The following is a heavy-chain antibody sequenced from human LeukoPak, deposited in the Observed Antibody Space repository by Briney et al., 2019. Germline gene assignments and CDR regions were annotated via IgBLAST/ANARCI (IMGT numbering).Heavy chain of an antibody. D-gene: IGHD6-13*01. J-gene: IGHJ6*02. Sequence: SQTLSLTCAISGDSVSSNSAAWNWIRQSPSRGLEWLGRTYYRSKWYNDYAVSVKSRITINTDTSKNQFSLQLNSVTPEDTAVYYCARGTASSWYTATGYYGMDVWGQGTTVTVSS. CDR1: GDSVSSNSAA. CDR3: ARGTASSWYTATGYYGMDV. CDR2: TYYRSKWYN. V-gene: IGHV6-1*01.